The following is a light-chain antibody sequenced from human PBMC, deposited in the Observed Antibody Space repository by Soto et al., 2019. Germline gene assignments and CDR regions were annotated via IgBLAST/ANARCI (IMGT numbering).Light chain of an antibody. Sequence: DIQMAQSPSTLSGSVGDRVTITCRASQTISSWLAWYQQKPGKAPKLLIYDASSLESGVPSRVSGSGSGTEFTLTISSLQPDDFATYYCQHYNSFSLTFGGGTKVDIK. CDR1: QTISSW. J-gene: IGKJ4*01. CDR2: DAS. CDR3: QHYNSFSLT. V-gene: IGKV1-5*01.